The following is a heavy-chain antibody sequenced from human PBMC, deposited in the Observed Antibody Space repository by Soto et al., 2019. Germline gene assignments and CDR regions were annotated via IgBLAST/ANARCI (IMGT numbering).Heavy chain of an antibody. CDR1: GGTFSSYA. CDR3: ARVVVAGTRTVRYYYYGMDV. D-gene: IGHD6-19*01. J-gene: IGHJ6*02. Sequence: QVQLVQSGAEVKKPGSSVKVSCKASGGTFSSYAISWVRQAPGQGLGGRGGIIPIFGTANYAQKFQGRVTITADESTSTAYMELSSLRSEDTAVYYCARVVVAGTRTVRYYYYGMDVWGQGTTVTVSS. CDR2: IIPIFGTA. V-gene: IGHV1-69*01.